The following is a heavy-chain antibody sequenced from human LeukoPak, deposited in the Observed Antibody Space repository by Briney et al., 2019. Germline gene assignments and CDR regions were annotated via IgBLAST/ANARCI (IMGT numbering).Heavy chain of an antibody. D-gene: IGHD3-9*01. Sequence: ASVKVSCKASGYTFTSYDINWVRQATGQGLEWMGWMNPNSGNTGYAQKFQGRVTITRNTSISTAYMELSSLRSEDTAVYYCAREPFDILTGYYNEGGSFYDPWGQGTLVTVSS. CDR2: MNPNSGNT. J-gene: IGHJ5*02. V-gene: IGHV1-8*03. CDR1: GYTFTSYD. CDR3: AREPFDILTGYYNEGGSFYDP.